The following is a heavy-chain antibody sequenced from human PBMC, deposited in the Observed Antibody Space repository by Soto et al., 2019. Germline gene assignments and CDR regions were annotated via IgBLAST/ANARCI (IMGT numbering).Heavy chain of an antibody. D-gene: IGHD5-12*01. CDR2: IYYSGST. V-gene: IGHV4-59*08. J-gene: IGHJ4*02. CDR3: ARLKEYSGYDNAFDY. CDR1: GGSISSYY. Sequence: QVQLQESGPGLVKPSETLSLTCTVSGGSISSYYWSWIRQPPGKGLEWIGYIYYSGSTNYNPSLKSRVTISVDTSKNQFSLKRSSVTAADTAVYYCARLKEYSGYDNAFDYWGQGTLVTVSS.